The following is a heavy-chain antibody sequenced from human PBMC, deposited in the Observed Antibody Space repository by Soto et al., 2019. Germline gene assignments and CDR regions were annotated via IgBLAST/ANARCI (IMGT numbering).Heavy chain of an antibody. CDR2: ISAYNGNT. V-gene: IGHV1-18*01. D-gene: IGHD2-21*01. CDR3: ARAEYCGGDCYSSEYFQH. Sequence: ASVKVSCKSSGYTFTSYGISWVRQAPGQGLEWMGWISAYNGNTNYAQKLQGRVTMTTDTSTSTAYMELRSLRSDDTAVYYCARAEYCGGDCYSSEYFQHWGQDTLVTVSS. J-gene: IGHJ1*01. CDR1: GYTFTSYG.